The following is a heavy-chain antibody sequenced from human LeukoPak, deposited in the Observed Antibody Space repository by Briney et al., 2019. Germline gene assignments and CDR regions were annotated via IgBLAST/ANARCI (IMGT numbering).Heavy chain of an antibody. D-gene: IGHD3-10*01. J-gene: IGHJ4*02. CDR2: INWTGRSA. CDR3: ARDPHVRGFFDY. V-gene: IGHV3-20*04. CDR1: GFTFEDDG. Sequence: GGSLRLSCAASGFTFEDDGMTWVRQVPGKGLEWLSGINWTGRSAGYADSVKGRFTISRDNTKNFLYLHMNSLRADDTALYYCARDPHVRGFFDYWGQGTLVTVPS.